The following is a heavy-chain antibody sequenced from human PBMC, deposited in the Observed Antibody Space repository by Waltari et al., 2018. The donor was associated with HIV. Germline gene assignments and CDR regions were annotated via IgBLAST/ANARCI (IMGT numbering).Heavy chain of an antibody. V-gene: IGHV4-31*03. J-gene: IGHJ6*02. CDR3: ARDHATIFGGGGRDYGMDV. Sequence: QVQLQESGPGLVKPSQTLSRTCTVSGGSISSGGYYWSWIRLHPGKGLECIGYIYYSGSTYYNPSLKSRVTISVDTSKNQFSLKLSSVTAADTAVYYCARDHATIFGGGGRDYGMDVWGQGTTVTVSS. CDR2: IYYSGST. CDR1: GGSISSGGYY. D-gene: IGHD3-3*01.